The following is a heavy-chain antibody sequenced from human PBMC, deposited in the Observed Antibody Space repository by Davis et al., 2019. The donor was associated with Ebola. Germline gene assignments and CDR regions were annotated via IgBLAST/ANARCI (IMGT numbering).Heavy chain of an antibody. CDR2: IYYSGST. D-gene: IGHD6-19*01. CDR1: GGSISSGAYY. CDR3: ARRDGSSGWYNYYGIDV. V-gene: IGHV4-61*08. J-gene: IGHJ6*02. Sequence: SETLSLTCTVSGGSISSGAYYWRWLRQPPGKGLEWIGYIYYSGSTNYNPSLKSRVTISVDTSKNQFSLKLSSVTAADTAVYYCARRDGSSGWYNYYGIDVWGQGTTVTVSS.